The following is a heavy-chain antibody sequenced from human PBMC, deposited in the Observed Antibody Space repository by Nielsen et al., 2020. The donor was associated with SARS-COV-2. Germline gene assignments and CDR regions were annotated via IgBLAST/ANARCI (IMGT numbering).Heavy chain of an antibody. CDR3: ARDQDGGAATSNFYFDL. CDR1: GFRFTSYS. V-gene: IGHV3-21*01. Sequence: GESLKISCAASGFRFTSYSMNWVRQAPGKGLEWVASITMSGAYIYYADSVRGRFTVSRDNAENSLFLQMSSLRDEDTAVYYCARDQDGGAATSNFYFDLWGRCTLVIVSS. D-gene: IGHD6-25*01. J-gene: IGHJ2*01. CDR2: ITMSGAYI.